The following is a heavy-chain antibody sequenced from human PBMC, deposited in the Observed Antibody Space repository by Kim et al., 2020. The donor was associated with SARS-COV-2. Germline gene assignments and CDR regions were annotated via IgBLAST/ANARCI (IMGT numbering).Heavy chain of an antibody. V-gene: IGHV3-9*01. D-gene: IGHD5-18*01. Sequence: GGSLRLSCAASGFTFDDYAMHWVRQAPGKGLEWVSGISWNSGSIGYADSVKGRFTISRDNAKNSLYLQMNSLRAEDTALYYCAKDIGYSYGTHYFDYWGQGTLVTVSS. CDR1: GFTFDDYA. CDR3: AKDIGYSYGTHYFDY. CDR2: ISWNSGSI. J-gene: IGHJ4*02.